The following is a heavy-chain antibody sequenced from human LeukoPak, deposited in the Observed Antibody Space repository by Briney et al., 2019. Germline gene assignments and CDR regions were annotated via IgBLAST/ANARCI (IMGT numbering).Heavy chain of an antibody. D-gene: IGHD1-26*01. CDR2: INSDGSST. Sequence: LGGSLRLSCAASGFTFRSYWMHWVRQAPGKGLVWVSRINSDGSSTSYADSVKGRFTISRDNAKNTLYLQMNSLRAEDTAVYYCAIPWGYYGAFDIWGQGTMVTVSS. J-gene: IGHJ3*02. CDR3: AIPWGYYGAFDI. V-gene: IGHV3-74*01. CDR1: GFTFRSYW.